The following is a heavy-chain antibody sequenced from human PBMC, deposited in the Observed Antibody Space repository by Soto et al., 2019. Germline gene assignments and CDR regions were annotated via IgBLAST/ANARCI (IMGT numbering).Heavy chain of an antibody. J-gene: IGHJ6*02. D-gene: IGHD6-19*01. Sequence: QVQLVESGGGVVQPGRSLRLSCAASGFTFTSYAMHWVRQAPGKGLEWVAVISYDGRFKYYADTVKGRLTISRDNSKNTLWLQMNSLRPEDTAVYYCARDLQWLETPIYGMDVWGQGTTVTVSS. CDR1: GFTFTSYA. CDR2: ISYDGRFK. V-gene: IGHV3-30*04. CDR3: ARDLQWLETPIYGMDV.